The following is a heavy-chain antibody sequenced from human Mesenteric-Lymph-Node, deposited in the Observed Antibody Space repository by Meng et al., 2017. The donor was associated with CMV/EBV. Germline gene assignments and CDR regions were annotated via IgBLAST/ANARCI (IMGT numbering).Heavy chain of an antibody. V-gene: IGHV1-69*02. J-gene: IGHJ5*02. D-gene: IGHD2-2*01. CDR3: ARVRYCSSTSCYGYNWFDP. Sequence: FSSYTISWVGQAPGQGLEWMGRIIPILGIANYAQKFQGRVTITADKSTSTAYMELSSLRSEDTAVYYCARVRYCSSTSCYGYNWFDPWGQGTLVTVSS. CDR2: IIPILGIA. CDR1: FSSYT.